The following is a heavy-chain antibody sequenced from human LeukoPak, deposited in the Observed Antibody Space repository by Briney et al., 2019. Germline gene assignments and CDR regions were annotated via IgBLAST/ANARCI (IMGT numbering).Heavy chain of an antibody. V-gene: IGHV3-7*01. CDR3: ARHLSGVTGYTYGRGIDY. J-gene: IGHJ4*02. D-gene: IGHD5-18*01. CDR1: GFTFYSYY. CDR2: IKKDGSEK. Sequence: GGSLRLSCAASGFTFYSYYMSWVRQAPGKGLEWVANIKKDGSEKYYVDSVKGRFTISRDNAKNSLYLQMNSLRAEDTAVYYCARHLSGVTGYTYGRGIDYWGQGTLVTVSS.